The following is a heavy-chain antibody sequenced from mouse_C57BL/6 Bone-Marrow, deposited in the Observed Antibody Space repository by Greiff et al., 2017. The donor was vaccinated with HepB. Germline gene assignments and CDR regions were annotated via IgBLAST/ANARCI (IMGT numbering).Heavy chain of an antibody. CDR2: INPSTGGT. Sequence: LVESGPELVKPGASVKISCKASGYSFTGYYMNWVKQSPEKSLEWIGEINPSTGGTTYNQKFKAKATLTVDKSSSTAYMQLKSLTSEDSAVYYCARKSYYDYDGDYWGQGTTLTVSS. V-gene: IGHV1-42*01. J-gene: IGHJ2*01. CDR1: GYSFTGYY. CDR3: ARKSYYDYDGDY. D-gene: IGHD2-4*01.